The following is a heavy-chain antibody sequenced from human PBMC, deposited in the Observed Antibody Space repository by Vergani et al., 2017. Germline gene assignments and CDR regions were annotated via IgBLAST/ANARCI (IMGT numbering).Heavy chain of an antibody. J-gene: IGHJ6*03. CDR3: AGDAVYGDPPDYYYMDV. CDR2: IIPIFGTA. CDR1: GGTFSSYA. D-gene: IGHD4-17*01. V-gene: IGHV1-69*01. Sequence: QVQLVQSGAEVKKPGSSVKVSCKASGGTFSSYAISWVRQAPGQGLEWMGGIIPIFGTANYAQKVQGRVTITADESTSTAYMELSSLRSEDTAVYYCAGDAVYGDPPDYYYMDVWGKGTTVTVSS.